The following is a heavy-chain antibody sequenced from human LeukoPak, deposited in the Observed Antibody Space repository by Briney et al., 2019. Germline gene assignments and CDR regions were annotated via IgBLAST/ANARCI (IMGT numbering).Heavy chain of an antibody. D-gene: IGHD5-18*01. CDR1: GFTFSDYY. V-gene: IGHV3-11*04. J-gene: IGHJ4*02. CDR2: ISSSGSTI. CDR3: ARDGSVDTAMVFDY. Sequence: PGGSLRLSCAASGFTFSDYYMSWIRQAPGKGLEWVSYISSSGSTIYYADSVKGRFTISRDNSKNTLYLQMNSLRAEDTAVYYCARDGSVDTAMVFDYWGQGTLVTVSS.